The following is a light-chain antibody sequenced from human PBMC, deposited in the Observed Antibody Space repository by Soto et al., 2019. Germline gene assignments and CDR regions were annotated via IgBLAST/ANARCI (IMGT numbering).Light chain of an antibody. J-gene: IGKJ2*01. Sequence: EIVLTQSPGTLSLSPGERATLSCRASQSVSNYLAWYQQKPGQAPRLLIYDASNRATGIPARFSGSGSGTDFTLTISSLEPEDFAVYYCPHRSNRPPMYTFGQGTKLEIK. CDR1: QSVSNY. CDR3: PHRSNRPPMYT. CDR2: DAS. V-gene: IGKV3-11*01.